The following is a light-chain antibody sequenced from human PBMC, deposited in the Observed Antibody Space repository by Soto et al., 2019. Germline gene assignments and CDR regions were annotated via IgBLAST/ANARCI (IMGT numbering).Light chain of an antibody. J-gene: IGLJ1*01. V-gene: IGLV2-8*01. CDR1: SSDVGGYNY. CDR2: GVA. CDR3: SSYAGSNNFV. Sequence: QSVLTQPASVSGSPGQSITISCTGTSSDVGGYNYVSWFQQHPGKAPKVIIYGVANRPSGVPDRFSGSKSGNTASLTVSGLQAEDEADYYCSSYAGSNNFVFGTGTKVTVL.